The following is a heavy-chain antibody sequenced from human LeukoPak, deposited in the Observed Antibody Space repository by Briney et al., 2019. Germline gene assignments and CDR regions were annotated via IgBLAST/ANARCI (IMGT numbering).Heavy chain of an antibody. CDR1: GGSISSGDYY. V-gene: IGHV4-30-4*08. J-gene: IGHJ6*03. CDR3: ARVASVSVPAAPGIDYDYYYMDV. CDR2: IDYSVST. Sequence: SETLSLTCTVSGGSISSGDYYWSWIRQPLGKGLMWIGYIDYSVSTYYNPSLKSRATISVDTSNNMFSIRLSSVSAADTAVYYCARVASVSVPAAPGIDYDYYYMDVWGKGATVTVSS. D-gene: IGHD2-2*01.